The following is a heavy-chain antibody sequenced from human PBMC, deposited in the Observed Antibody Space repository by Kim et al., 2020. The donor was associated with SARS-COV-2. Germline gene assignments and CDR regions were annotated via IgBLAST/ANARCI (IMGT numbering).Heavy chain of an antibody. CDR1: GGSISSGGYY. V-gene: IGHV4-31*03. Sequence: SETLSLTCTVSGGSISSGGYYWSWIRQHPGKGLEWIGYIYYSGSTYYNPSLKSRVTISVDTSKNQFSLKLSSVTAADTAVYYCARVSSSLFMHYGMDVWGQGTTVTISS. J-gene: IGHJ6*02. CDR2: IYYSGST. D-gene: IGHD6-13*01. CDR3: ARVSSSLFMHYGMDV.